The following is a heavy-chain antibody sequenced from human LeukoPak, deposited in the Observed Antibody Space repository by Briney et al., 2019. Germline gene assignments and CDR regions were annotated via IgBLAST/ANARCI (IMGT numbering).Heavy chain of an antibody. CDR1: GGSISSYY. V-gene: IGHV4-59*08. J-gene: IGHJ4*02. Sequence: SETLSLTCTVSGGSISSYYWSWIRQPPGKGLEWIGYIYYSGSTNYNPSLKGRVTISVDTSKNQFSLKLSSVTAADTAVYYCARHYGVAAAGTEYFDYWGQGTLVTVSS. D-gene: IGHD6-13*01. CDR2: IYYSGST. CDR3: ARHYGVAAAGTEYFDY.